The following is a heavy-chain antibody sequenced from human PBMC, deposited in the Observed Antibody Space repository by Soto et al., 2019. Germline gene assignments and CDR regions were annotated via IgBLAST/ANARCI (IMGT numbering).Heavy chain of an antibody. CDR3: ARDPAP. CDR2: IYNSGAT. V-gene: IGHV4-31*03. CDR1: GDSISSGGYY. J-gene: IGHJ5*02. Sequence: SETLSLTCSVSGDSISSGGYYWSWIRQHPGKGLEWIGYIYNSGATYYNPSLKSRVTISVDTSKNQFSLKLTSVTAADTAVYYCARDPAPWGQGTLVTVSS.